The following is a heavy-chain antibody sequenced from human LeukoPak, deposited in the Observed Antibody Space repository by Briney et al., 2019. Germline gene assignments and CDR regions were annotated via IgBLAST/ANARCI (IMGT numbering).Heavy chain of an antibody. V-gene: IGHV3-15*01. CDR3: TTGAPTYYDFWSGYPEGYFDY. D-gene: IGHD3-3*01. J-gene: IGHJ4*02. Sequence: PGGSLRPSCAASGFTFSNAWMSWVRQAPGKGLEWVGRIKSKTDGGTTDYAAPVKGRFTISRDDSKNTLYLQMNSLKTEDTAVYYCTTGAPTYYDFWSGYPEGYFDYWGQGTLVTVSS. CDR2: IKSKTDGGTT. CDR1: GFTFSNAW.